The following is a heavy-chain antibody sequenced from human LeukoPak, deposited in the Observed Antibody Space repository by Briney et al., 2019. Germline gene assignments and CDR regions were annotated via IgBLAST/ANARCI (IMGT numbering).Heavy chain of an antibody. CDR3: ARSGTITAAGLFDS. Sequence: PGGCLRLSCVASGFTVSSDYMSWVRQAPGKGLEWVSVIYSGGTTFYADSMKGRFTISRDNSKNTLYLQMHSLRAEDTAVYYCARSGTITAAGLFDSWGQGTLVTVSS. V-gene: IGHV3-53*01. CDR2: IYSGGTT. J-gene: IGHJ4*02. D-gene: IGHD6-13*01. CDR1: GFTVSSDY.